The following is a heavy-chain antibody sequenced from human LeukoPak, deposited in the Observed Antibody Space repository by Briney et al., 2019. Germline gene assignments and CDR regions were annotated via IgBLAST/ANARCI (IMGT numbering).Heavy chain of an antibody. J-gene: IGHJ4*02. Sequence: SETLSLTCAVSGYSISSGYYWGWIRQPPGKGLEWIGSIYHSGSTYYNPSLKSRVTISVDTSKNQFSLKLSSVTAADTAVYYCAREIAAAGCYFDYWGQGTLVTVSS. CDR3: AREIAAAGCYFDY. D-gene: IGHD6-13*01. V-gene: IGHV4-38-2*02. CDR1: GYSISSGYY. CDR2: IYHSGST.